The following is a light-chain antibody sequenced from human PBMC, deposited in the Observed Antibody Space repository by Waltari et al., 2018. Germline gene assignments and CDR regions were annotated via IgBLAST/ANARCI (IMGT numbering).Light chain of an antibody. CDR3: QHYVRLPVT. J-gene: IGKJ4*02. V-gene: IGKV3-20*01. Sequence: EIVLTQSPGTLSLSPGEGATLSCRASQSVGRSLVWYQQKPGQAPRLVISGASSRATGVPDSFSGSVSGTDFSLTISRLEPEDFAVYYCQHYVRLPVTFGRGTKVEIK. CDR2: GAS. CDR1: QSVGRS.